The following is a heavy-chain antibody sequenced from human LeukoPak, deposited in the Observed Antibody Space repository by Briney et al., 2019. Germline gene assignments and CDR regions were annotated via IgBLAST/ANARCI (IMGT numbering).Heavy chain of an antibody. CDR3: AREKDWNDGGCFDY. J-gene: IGHJ4*02. CDR1: GGSISSYY. V-gene: IGHV4-4*07. D-gene: IGHD1-1*01. CDR2: IYTSGST. Sequence: SETLSLTCTVSGGSISSYYWSWIRQPAGKGLEWIGRIYTSGSTNYNPSLKSRVTMSVDTSKNQFSLKLSSVTAADTAVYYCAREKDWNDGGCFDYWGQGTLVTVSS.